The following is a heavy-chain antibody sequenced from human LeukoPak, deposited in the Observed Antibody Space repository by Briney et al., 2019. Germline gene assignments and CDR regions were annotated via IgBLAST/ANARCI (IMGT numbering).Heavy chain of an antibody. CDR2: ISAYNGNT. V-gene: IGHV1-18*01. CDR3: ARKSASGNYPLDY. J-gene: IGHJ4*02. D-gene: IGHD3-10*01. CDR1: GYTFTSYA. Sequence: ASVKVSCKASGYTFTSYAMNWVRQAPGQGLEWMGWISAYNGNTNYAQKLQGRVTMTTDTSTSTAYMELRSLRSDDTALYYCARKSASGNYPLDYWGQGTLVTVSS.